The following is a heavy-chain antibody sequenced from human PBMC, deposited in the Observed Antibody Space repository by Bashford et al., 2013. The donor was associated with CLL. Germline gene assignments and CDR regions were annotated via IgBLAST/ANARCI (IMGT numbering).Heavy chain of an antibody. CDR2: FSDSADST. Sequence: GGSLRLSCAASGFSFDDYAMHWVRQAPGKGLEWVSSFSDSADSTYYADSVKGRFTISRDNAKNTLYLQMNSLRAEDTAVYYCARGYYYDSSGYFPIDYWGQGTLVTVSS. J-gene: IGHJ4*02. CDR3: ARGYYYDSSGYFPIDY. V-gene: IGHV3-23*01. D-gene: IGHD3-22*01. CDR1: GFSFDDYA.